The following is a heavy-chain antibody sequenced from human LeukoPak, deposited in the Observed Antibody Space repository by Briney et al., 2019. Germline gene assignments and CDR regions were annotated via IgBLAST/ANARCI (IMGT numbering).Heavy chain of an antibody. CDR3: ARHIRGVLRPYFDY. V-gene: IGHV4-59*08. D-gene: IGHD3-16*01. CDR1: GGSISSYY. J-gene: IGHJ4*02. Sequence: SETLSLTCTVSGGSISSYYWSWIRQPPGKGLEWIGYIYYSGNTNYNPSLKSRVSISVDTSKNQFSLKLSSVTAADTAMYYCARHIRGVLRPYFDYWGQGTLVTVSS. CDR2: IYYSGNT.